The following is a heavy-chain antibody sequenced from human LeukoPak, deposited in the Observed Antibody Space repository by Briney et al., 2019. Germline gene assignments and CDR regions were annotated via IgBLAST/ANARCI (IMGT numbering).Heavy chain of an antibody. D-gene: IGHD6-6*01. Sequence: GASVKVSCKASGYTFPNYGISWVRQAPGQGLEWMGWISGYNGYTNYAQRIQARVTMTADTSTSTAYMEVGSLRSDDTAVYYCARGVARSSKFHFSYYFDYWGQGTLVTVSS. CDR3: ARGVARSSKFHFSYYFDY. CDR2: ISGYNGYT. J-gene: IGHJ4*02. V-gene: IGHV1-18*01. CDR1: GYTFPNYG.